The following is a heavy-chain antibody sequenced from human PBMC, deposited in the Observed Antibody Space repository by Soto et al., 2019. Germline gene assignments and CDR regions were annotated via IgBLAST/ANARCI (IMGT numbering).Heavy chain of an antibody. V-gene: IGHV1-2*04. D-gene: IGHD2-15*01. Sequence: ASVKVSCKASGYTFTGYYMHWVRQAPGQGLEWMGWINPNSGGTNYAQKFQGWVTMTRDTSISTAYMELSRLRSDDTAIYYCARLGGYCDRTGCYGYYALDVWGHGTTVTVSS. CDR2: INPNSGGT. CDR3: ARLGGYCDRTGCYGYYALDV. J-gene: IGHJ6*02. CDR1: GYTFTGYY.